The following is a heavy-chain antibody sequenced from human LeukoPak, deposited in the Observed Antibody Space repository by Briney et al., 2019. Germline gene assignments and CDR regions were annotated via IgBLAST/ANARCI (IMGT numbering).Heavy chain of an antibody. J-gene: IGHJ6*02. D-gene: IGHD3-3*01. Sequence: ASVKVSCTASGGTFSSYAISWVRQAPGQGLEWMGWINTNTGNPTYAQGFTGRFVFSLDTSVSTAYLQISSLKAEDTAVYYCARADRVPYYDFWSGYFRGDYYYYGMDVWGQGTTVTVSS. CDR3: ARADRVPYYDFWSGYFRGDYYYYGMDV. CDR2: INTNTGNP. V-gene: IGHV7-4-1*02. CDR1: GGTFSSYA.